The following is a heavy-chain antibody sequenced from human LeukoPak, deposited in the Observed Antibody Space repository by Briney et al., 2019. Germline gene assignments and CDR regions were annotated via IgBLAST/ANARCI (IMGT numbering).Heavy chain of an antibody. CDR3: AKAGGTGYSYGYWQNYYYYMDV. D-gene: IGHD5-18*01. J-gene: IGHJ6*03. CDR1: GFSFSSYV. Sequence: GGSLRLSCAASGFSFSSYVMSWVRQAPGKGLEWVSGISGSGASTYYADSEKGRFTISRDNSKNTVYLQMNSLRAEDTALYYCAKAGGTGYSYGYWQNYYYYMDVWGKGTTVTVSS. CDR2: ISGSGAST. V-gene: IGHV3-23*01.